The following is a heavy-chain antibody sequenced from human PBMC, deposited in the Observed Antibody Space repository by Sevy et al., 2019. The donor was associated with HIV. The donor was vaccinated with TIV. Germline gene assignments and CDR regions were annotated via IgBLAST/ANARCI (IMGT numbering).Heavy chain of an antibody. CDR2: ISYDGSNE. D-gene: IGHD1-7*01. J-gene: IGHJ4*02. CDR3: TRGWNYAYFID. Sequence: GGSLRLSCAASGFTFSGYSMHWVRQAPGKGLEWVAVISYDGSNEYYADSVKCRFTISRDNFKNTLYQQMNSLRTEDTSVYYCTRGWNYAYFIDWGQGALVTVSS. V-gene: IGHV3-30-3*01. CDR1: GFTFSGYS.